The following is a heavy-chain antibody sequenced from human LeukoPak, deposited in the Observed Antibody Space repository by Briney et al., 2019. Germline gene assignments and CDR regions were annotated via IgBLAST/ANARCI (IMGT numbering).Heavy chain of an antibody. Sequence: SETLSLTCGVSGGSISSGGYSWSWIRQPPGKGLEWIGYLYYSGSTNYNPSLKSRVTISVDTSKNQFSLKLSSVTAADTAVYYCARLGREVLYNWFDPWGQGTLVTVSS. D-gene: IGHD1-26*01. V-gene: IGHV4-61*08. J-gene: IGHJ5*02. CDR1: GGSISSGGYS. CDR2: LYYSGST. CDR3: ARLGREVLYNWFDP.